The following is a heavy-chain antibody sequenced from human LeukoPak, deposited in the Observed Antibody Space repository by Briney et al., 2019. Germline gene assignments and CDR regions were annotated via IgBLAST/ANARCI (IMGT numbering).Heavy chain of an antibody. CDR1: GGTFSSYA. CDR2: IIPIFGTA. D-gene: IGHD3-22*01. Sequence: SVKVSCEASGGTFSSYAISWVRQAPGQGLEWMGRIIPIFGTANYAQKFQGRVTITTDESTSTAYMELSSLRSEDTAVYYCARSPYDSSGYYYNYFQHWGQGTLVTVSS. J-gene: IGHJ1*01. CDR3: ARSPYDSSGYYYNYFQH. V-gene: IGHV1-69*05.